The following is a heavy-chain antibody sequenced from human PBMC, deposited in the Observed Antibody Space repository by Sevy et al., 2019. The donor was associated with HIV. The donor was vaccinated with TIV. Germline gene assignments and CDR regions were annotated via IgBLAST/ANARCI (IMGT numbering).Heavy chain of an antibody. V-gene: IGHV1-69*13. CDR3: ARDLGDYYGSGRNYGMDV. CDR1: GGTFSSYA. CDR2: IIPIFGTA. J-gene: IGHJ6*02. D-gene: IGHD3-10*01. Sequence: ASVKVSCKASGGTFSSYAISWVRQAPGQGLEWMGGIIPIFGTANYAQKFQGRVTITADESTSKAYMELSSLRSEDTAVYYCARDLGDYYGSGRNYGMDVWGQGTTVTVSS.